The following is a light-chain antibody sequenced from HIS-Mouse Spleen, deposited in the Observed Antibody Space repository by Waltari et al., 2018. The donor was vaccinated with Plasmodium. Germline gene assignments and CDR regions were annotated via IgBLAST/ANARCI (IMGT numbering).Light chain of an antibody. Sequence: AIQMTQSPSSLSASVGDRVTITCRASQGIRNDLGWYQQKPGKAPKLLISAASSLQSGVPSRFSGSGSGTDFTLTISSLQPEDFAVYYCQQYGSSPRLTFGGGTKVEIK. V-gene: IGKV1-6*01. CDR2: AAS. J-gene: IGKJ4*01. CDR3: QQYGSSPRLT. CDR1: QGIRND.